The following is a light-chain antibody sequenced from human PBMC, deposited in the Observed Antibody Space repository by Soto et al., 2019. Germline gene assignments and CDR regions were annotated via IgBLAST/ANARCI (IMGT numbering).Light chain of an antibody. V-gene: IGLV2-8*01. CDR3: SSYAGSYNFLYV. J-gene: IGLJ1*01. CDR1: TSDVGGYNY. Sequence: QSALTQPPSASGSLGQSVTISCTGTTSDVGGYNYVSWYQHHPGKAPKLVIFEVNKRPSGVPDRFSGSKSGNTASLTVSGLQAEDEADYFCSSYAGSYNFLYVFGTGTKLTVL. CDR2: EVN.